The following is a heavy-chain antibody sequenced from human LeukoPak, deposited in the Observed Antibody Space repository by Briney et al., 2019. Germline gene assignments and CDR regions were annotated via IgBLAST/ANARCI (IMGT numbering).Heavy chain of an antibody. CDR1: GSSFTNYW. J-gene: IGHJ5*02. V-gene: IGHV5-51*01. CDR3: ARGGRSGWYFWFDP. Sequence: GESLRISFQVFGSSFTNYWIGWVRQIPEKGLEWMGIIYPGDSDTRYSPSFQGQVTISTDKSLNTAYLQWSSLKASDTAMYYCARGGRSGWYFWFDPWGQGTLVTVSS. CDR2: IYPGDSDT. D-gene: IGHD6-19*01.